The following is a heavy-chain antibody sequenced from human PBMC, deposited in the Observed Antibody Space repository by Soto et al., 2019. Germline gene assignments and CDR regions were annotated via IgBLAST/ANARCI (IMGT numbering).Heavy chain of an antibody. CDR1: GYTFTSYD. V-gene: IGHV1-8*01. J-gene: IGHJ6*03. D-gene: IGHD6-13*01. CDR2: MNPNSGNT. CDR3: ARGLEAAAGYYYYYMDV. Sequence: QVQLVQSGAEVKKPGASVKVSCKASGYTFTSYDINWVRQATGQGLEWMRWMNPNSGNTGYAQKFQGRVTMTRNTSISTAYMELSSLRSEDTAVYYCARGLEAAAGYYYYYMDVWGKGTTVTVSS.